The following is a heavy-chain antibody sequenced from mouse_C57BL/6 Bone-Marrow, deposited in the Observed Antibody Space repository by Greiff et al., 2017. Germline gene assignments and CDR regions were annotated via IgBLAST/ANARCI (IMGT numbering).Heavy chain of an antibody. V-gene: IGHV1-42*01. Sequence: VPLQQSGPELVKPGASVKISCKASGYSFTGYYMNWVKQSPEKSLEWIGEINPSTGGTTYNQQFKAKATLTVDKSSSTAYMQLKSLTSEDSAVYYCARRGDYYGSRGYFDDWGQGTTLTVSS. CDR2: INPSTGGT. J-gene: IGHJ2*01. CDR1: GYSFTGYY. D-gene: IGHD1-1*01. CDR3: ARRGDYYGSRGYFDD.